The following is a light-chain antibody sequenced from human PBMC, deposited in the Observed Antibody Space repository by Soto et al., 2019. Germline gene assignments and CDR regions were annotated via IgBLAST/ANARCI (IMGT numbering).Light chain of an antibody. CDR2: EVS. CDR3: SSYAGSNNFV. J-gene: IGLJ1*01. CDR1: SSDVGGYNY. Sequence: QSALTQPPSASGSPGQSVTISCTGTSSDVGGYNYVSWYQQHPGKAPKLMIYEVSERPSGVPDRFSGSKSSNTAYLTVSGLQAEDEADYYCSSYAGSNNFVFGTGTKLTVL. V-gene: IGLV2-8*01.